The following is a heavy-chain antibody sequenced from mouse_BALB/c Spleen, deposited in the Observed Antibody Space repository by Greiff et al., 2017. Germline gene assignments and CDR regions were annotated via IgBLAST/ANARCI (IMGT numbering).Heavy chain of an antibody. J-gene: IGHJ4*01. CDR2: ISSGGSYT. Sequence: EVHLVESGGGLVKPGGSLKLSCAASGFTFSSYAMSWVRQSPEKRLEWVAEISSGGSYTYYPDTVTGRFTISRDNAKNTLYLEMSSLRSEDTAMYYCAKEYGNSSYAMDYWGQGTSVTVSS. V-gene: IGHV5-9-4*01. CDR1: GFTFSSYA. D-gene: IGHD2-10*02. CDR3: AKEYGNSSYAMDY.